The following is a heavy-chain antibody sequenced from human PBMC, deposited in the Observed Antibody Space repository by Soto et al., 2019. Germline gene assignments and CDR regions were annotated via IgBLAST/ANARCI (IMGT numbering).Heavy chain of an antibody. CDR3: AGLSTIGGYDYTGMDV. V-gene: IGHV4-59*01. J-gene: IGHJ6*02. CDR2: IYYSGGT. Sequence: SETLSLTCTVSIGSLSSYYWSWIRQPPGKGLEWIGYIYYSGGTNYNPSLKSRVTISVDTSKNQFSLKLSSVTAADTAVYYCAGLSTIGGYDYTGMDVWSLGAAVTVSS. D-gene: IGHD1-26*01. CDR1: IGSLSSYY.